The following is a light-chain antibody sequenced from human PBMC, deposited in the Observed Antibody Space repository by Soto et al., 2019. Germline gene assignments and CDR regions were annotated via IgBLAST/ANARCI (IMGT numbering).Light chain of an antibody. V-gene: IGLV1-51*02. CDR2: ENN. CDR1: SSNIGSDF. J-gene: IGLJ3*02. CDR3: AAWDTSLSGGV. Sequence: QSVLTQPPSVSAAPGQTVTISCSGSSSNIGSDFVSWYQQLPGTAPQLLIYENNKRPSGIPDRFSGSKSATSATLGITGLQTGDEADYYCAAWDTSLSGGVFGGGTKLPS.